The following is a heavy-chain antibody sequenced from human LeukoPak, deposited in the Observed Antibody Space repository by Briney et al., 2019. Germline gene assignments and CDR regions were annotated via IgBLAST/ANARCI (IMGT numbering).Heavy chain of an antibody. CDR3: AGEARPTSYYFDY. V-gene: IGHV1-18*01. CDR2: ISVYDGNT. J-gene: IGHJ4*02. Sequence: ASVKVSCKASDSTFRSYGFSWVRQAPGQGLEWMGWISVYDGNTKYSQKFQGRVTMTTDTSTSTAYMELRSLRSEDTAVYYCAGEARPTSYYFDYWGQGTLVTISS. CDR1: DSTFRSYG. D-gene: IGHD6-6*01.